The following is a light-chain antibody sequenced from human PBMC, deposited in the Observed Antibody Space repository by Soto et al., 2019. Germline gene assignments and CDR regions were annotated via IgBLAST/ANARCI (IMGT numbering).Light chain of an antibody. V-gene: IGKV3-15*01. CDR2: GAS. CDR3: QQYNNWTPYT. Sequence: EVVMTHSPATLSASPGERVILSCRASQNIGSNLAWYQQRPGQAPRLLMYGASTRATETPARFSGSGSATDFTLTISSLQSEDFAVYYCQQYNNWTPYTFGQGTKLEIK. CDR1: QNIGSN. J-gene: IGKJ2*01.